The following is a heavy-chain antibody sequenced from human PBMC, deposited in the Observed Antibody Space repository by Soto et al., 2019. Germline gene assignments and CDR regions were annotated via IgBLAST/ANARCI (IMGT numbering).Heavy chain of an antibody. CDR2: INPNSGGT. J-gene: IGHJ6*02. Sequence: ASVKVSCKASGYTFTGYYMHWVRQAPGQGLEWMGWINPNSGGTNYAQKFQGWVTMTRDTSISTAYMELSRLRSDDTAVYYCARDGHCSGGSCYSGGMDVWGQGTTVTVSS. D-gene: IGHD2-15*01. CDR3: ARDGHCSGGSCYSGGMDV. V-gene: IGHV1-2*04. CDR1: GYTFTGYY.